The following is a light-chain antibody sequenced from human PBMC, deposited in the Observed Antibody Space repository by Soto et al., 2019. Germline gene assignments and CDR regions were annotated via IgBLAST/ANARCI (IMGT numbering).Light chain of an antibody. CDR1: QGISSW. CDR2: AAS. Sequence: DIQMIQSPSSVSASVGDRVSITCRASQGISSWLAWYQQKPGRAPNLLIYAASSLQSGVPLRFSGGGSGTDFTLSISSLQPEDVATYYCQQLYTFPLTFGQGTRLEIK. J-gene: IGKJ5*01. V-gene: IGKV1-12*01. CDR3: QQLYTFPLT.